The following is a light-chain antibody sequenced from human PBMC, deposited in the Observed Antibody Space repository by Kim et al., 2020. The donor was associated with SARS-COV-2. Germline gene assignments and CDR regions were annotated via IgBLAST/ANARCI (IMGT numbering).Light chain of an antibody. CDR2: AAS. J-gene: IGKJ4*01. V-gene: IGKV3-15*01. CDR3: QQYDSWPLT. CDR1: RGGRNN. Sequence: VSPGGRATPSCRARRGGRNNVAWYQQKPGQAPRLLIHAASSRATNIPARFSGSGSGTDFALTITNVQSEDFAIYICQQYDSWPLTFGEGTKVDIK.